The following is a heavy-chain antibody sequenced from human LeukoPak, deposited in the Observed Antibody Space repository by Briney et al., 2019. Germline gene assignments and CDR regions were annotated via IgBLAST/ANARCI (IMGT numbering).Heavy chain of an antibody. CDR3: ARLHSSSWYWEYYFDY. CDR2: INQSGST. CDR1: GGSFTESY. Sequence: SETLSLTCAVYGGSFTESYWNWIRQAPRKGLEWIGEINQSGSTSYNPSLKSRVTISVDTSKNQFSLKLSNVTAADTAVYYCARLHSSSWYWEYYFDYWGQGTLVTVSS. J-gene: IGHJ4*02. V-gene: IGHV4-34*01. D-gene: IGHD6-13*01.